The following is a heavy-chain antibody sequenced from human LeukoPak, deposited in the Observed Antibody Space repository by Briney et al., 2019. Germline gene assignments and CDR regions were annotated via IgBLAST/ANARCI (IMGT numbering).Heavy chain of an antibody. CDR1: GGSIRSSYYY. V-gene: IGHV4-39*07. J-gene: IGHJ6*02. D-gene: IGHD3-10*01. Sequence: PSETLSLTCTVSGGSIRSSYYYWSWIRQPPGKGLEWIGEINHSGSTNYNPSLKSRVTISVDTSKNQFSLKLSSVTAADTAVYYCASSVGIRGVTVSYYYYYYGMDVWGQGTTVTVSS. CDR2: INHSGST. CDR3: ASSVGIRGVTVSYYYYYYGMDV.